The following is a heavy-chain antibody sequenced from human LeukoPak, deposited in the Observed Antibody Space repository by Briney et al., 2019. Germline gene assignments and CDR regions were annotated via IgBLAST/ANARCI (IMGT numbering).Heavy chain of an antibody. CDR1: GFTFSSYW. CDR3: ARDPIGYCSSTSCSPR. D-gene: IGHD2-2*01. CDR2: IKQDGSEK. J-gene: IGHJ4*02. Sequence: GESLRLSCAASGFTFSSYWMSWVRQAPGKGLEWVANIKQDGSEKYYVDSVKGRFTISRDNAKNSLYLQMNSLRAEDTAVYYCARDPIGYCSSTSCSPRWGQGTLVTVSS. V-gene: IGHV3-7*01.